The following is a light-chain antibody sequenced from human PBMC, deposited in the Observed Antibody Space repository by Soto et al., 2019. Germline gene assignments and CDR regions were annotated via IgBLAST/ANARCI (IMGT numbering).Light chain of an antibody. J-gene: IGKJ1*01. V-gene: IGKV3-15*01. Sequence: IVMPQSPATLPVSPGERPTLSCRTSQSVSSSNLAWYQQIPGRAPRLLIYGASTRATGIPARFSGSGSGTEFTLTISSLQSEDFAVYYCQQYHDRGEFGQGTKVDIK. CDR3: QQYHDRGE. CDR1: QSVSSSN. CDR2: GAS.